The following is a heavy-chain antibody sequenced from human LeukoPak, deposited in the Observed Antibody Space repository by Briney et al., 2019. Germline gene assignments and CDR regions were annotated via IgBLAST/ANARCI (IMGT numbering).Heavy chain of an antibody. CDR1: GYTFSGHY. CDR2: INPNSGGT. Sequence: ASVKVPCKASGYTFSGHYMHWVRQAPGQGLEWMGWINPNSGGTNYAQKFQGRVTMTRDTSISTAYMELSKLRSDDTAVYYCATRRDDSSGYYYAYWGQGTLVTVSS. D-gene: IGHD3-22*01. CDR3: ATRRDDSSGYYYAY. V-gene: IGHV1-2*02. J-gene: IGHJ4*02.